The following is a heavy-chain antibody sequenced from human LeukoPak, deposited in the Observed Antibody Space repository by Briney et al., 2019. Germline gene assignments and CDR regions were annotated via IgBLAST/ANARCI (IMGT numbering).Heavy chain of an antibody. V-gene: IGHV4-39*07. CDR1: GGSISSSSYY. CDR2: IYYSGST. J-gene: IGHJ6*03. Sequence: SETLSLTCTVSGGSISSSSYYWGWIRQPPGKGLEWIGSIYYSGSTYYNPSLKSRVTISVDTSKNQFSLKLSSVTAADTAVYNRARVSEYYYYYMDVWGKGTTVTVSS. CDR3: ARVSEYYYYYMDV.